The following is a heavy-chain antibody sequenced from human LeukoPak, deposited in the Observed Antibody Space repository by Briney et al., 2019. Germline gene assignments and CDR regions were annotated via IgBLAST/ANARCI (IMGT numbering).Heavy chain of an antibody. V-gene: IGHV3-30*03. D-gene: IGHD4-17*01. CDR1: GFIFRNYG. CDR2: ISYDGSNK. J-gene: IGHJ4*02. CDR3: ARETGSAVGSTDFDY. Sequence: PGGSLRLSCAASGFIFRNYGMHWVRQAPGKGLEWVAVISYDGSNKYYADSVKGRFTISRDNSKNTLYLQMNSLRAEDTAVYYCARETGSAVGSTDFDYWGQGTLVTVSS.